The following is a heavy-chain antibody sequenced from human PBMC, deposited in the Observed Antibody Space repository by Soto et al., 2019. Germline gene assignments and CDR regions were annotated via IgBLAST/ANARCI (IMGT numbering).Heavy chain of an antibody. CDR2: IYPGDSDT. CDR3: ARNIGYSSSWYSYYFDY. V-gene: IGHV5-51*01. Sequence: GESLTSSCKGPGDSFTSYWIVWMLKMPGKGLEWMGIIYPGDSDTRYSPSFQGQVTISADKSISTAYLQWSSLKASDTAMYYCARNIGYSSSWYSYYFDYWGHGTLVTVSS. D-gene: IGHD6-13*01. J-gene: IGHJ4*01. CDR1: GDSFTSYW.